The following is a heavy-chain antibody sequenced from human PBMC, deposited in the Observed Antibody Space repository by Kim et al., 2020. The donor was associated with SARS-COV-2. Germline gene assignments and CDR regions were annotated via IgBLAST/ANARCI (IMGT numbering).Heavy chain of an antibody. V-gene: IGHV3-9*01. D-gene: IGHD3-10*01. J-gene: IGHJ4*02. CDR2: ISWNSGSI. CDR3: AKVSQLLWFGELQGVYFDY. CDR1: GFTFDDYA. Sequence: GGSLRLSCAASGFTFDDYAMHWVRQAPGKGLEWVSGISWNSGSIGYADSVKGRFTISRDNAKNSLYLQMNSLRAEDTALYYCAKVSQLLWFGELQGVYFDYWGQGTLVTVSS.